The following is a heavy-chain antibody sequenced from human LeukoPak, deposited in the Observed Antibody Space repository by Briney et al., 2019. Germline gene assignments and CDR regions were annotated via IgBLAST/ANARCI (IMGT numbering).Heavy chain of an antibody. J-gene: IGHJ6*03. Sequence: PSETLSLTCAVYGGSFSSYYWSWIRQPPGKGLEWIGYIYYSGSTNYNPSLKSRVTISVDTSKNQFSPKLSSVTAADTAVYYCAREGYDFWSGYYTHYYYYMDVWGKGTTVTVSS. D-gene: IGHD3-3*01. V-gene: IGHV4-59*01. CDR1: GGSFSSYY. CDR3: AREGYDFWSGYYTHYYYYMDV. CDR2: IYYSGST.